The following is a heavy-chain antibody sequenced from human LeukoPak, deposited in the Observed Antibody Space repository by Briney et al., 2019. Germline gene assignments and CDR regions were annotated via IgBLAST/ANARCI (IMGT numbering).Heavy chain of an antibody. J-gene: IGHJ4*02. CDR3: ARHGASYYFDY. D-gene: IGHD1-26*01. V-gene: IGHV4-39*01. CDR1: GGSIGSSSYY. CDR2: IDYGGST. Sequence: SETLSLTCTVSGGSIGSSSYYWGWIRQPPGKGLGWIGSIDYGGSTYDNPSLKGRVTISVDTSKNQFSLKLSSVTAADTAVYYCARHGASYYFDYWGQGTLVTVSS.